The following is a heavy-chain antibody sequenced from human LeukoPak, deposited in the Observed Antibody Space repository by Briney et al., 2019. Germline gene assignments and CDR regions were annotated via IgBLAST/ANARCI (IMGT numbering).Heavy chain of an antibody. J-gene: IGHJ4*02. D-gene: IGHD3-10*01. CDR3: AKNRRPYGSGSRESFAY. CDR2: IRYDGSDK. V-gene: IGHV3-30*02. Sequence: GGSLRLSCESSGITFSSYDMHWVRQAPGKGLEWVTVIRYDGSDKSYADSVKGRFTISRDNSKNIMYLQMRSLRTEVTAVYYCAKNRRPYGSGSRESFAYWGQGTLVTVSS. CDR1: GITFSSYD.